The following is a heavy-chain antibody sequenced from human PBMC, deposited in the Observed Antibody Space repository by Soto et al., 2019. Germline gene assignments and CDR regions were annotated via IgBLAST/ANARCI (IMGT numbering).Heavy chain of an antibody. CDR1: GGSISSSSYY. Sequence: SETLSLTCTVSGGSISSSSYYWGWIRQPPGKGLEWIGSIYYSGSTYYNPSLKSRVTISVGTSKNQFSLKLSSVTAADTAVYYCARHLSWIQLWFAYDYWGQGTLVTVSS. CDR2: IYYSGST. V-gene: IGHV4-39*01. D-gene: IGHD5-18*01. J-gene: IGHJ4*02. CDR3: ARHLSWIQLWFAYDY.